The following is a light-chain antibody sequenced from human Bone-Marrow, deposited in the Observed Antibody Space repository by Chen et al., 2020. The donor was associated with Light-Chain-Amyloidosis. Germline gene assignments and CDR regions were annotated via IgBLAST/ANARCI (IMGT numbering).Light chain of an antibody. J-gene: IGKJ1*01. CDR2: GAS. Sequence: EIVLTQSPGTLSLSPGERATLSCRASQSVSSSYLAWYQQKPGQAPRLRIYGASIRATGIPDRFSGSGSGTGFTLTSSRLEPEDFAVYYCQQYGSSPWTFGQGTKVEIK. V-gene: IGKV3-20*01. CDR3: QQYGSSPWT. CDR1: QSVSSSY.